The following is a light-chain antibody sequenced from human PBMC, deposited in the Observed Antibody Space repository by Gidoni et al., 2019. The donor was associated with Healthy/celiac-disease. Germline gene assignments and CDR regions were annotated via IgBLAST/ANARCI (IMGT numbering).Light chain of an antibody. V-gene: IGKV3-20*01. CDR1: QSVSSSY. CDR3: QQYGSSPQGLT. Sequence: EIVLTQSPGTLSSSPGERATLSCRASQSVSSSYLAWYQQKPGQAPRLLIYGASSRATGIPDRFSGSGSGTDFTLTIRRLEPEDFAVYYCQQYGSSPQGLTFXGXTKVEIK. CDR2: GAS. J-gene: IGKJ4*01.